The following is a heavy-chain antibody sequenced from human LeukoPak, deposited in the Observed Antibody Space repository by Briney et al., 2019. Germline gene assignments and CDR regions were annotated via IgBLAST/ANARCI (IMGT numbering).Heavy chain of an antibody. CDR3: ERGGGYKSGGAFDI. CDR1: GYTFTSYG. CDR2: ISAYNGNT. V-gene: IGHV1-18*01. Sequence: ASVKVSCKASGYTFTSYGISWVRQAPGQGLEWMGWISAYNGNTNYEQKLQGRVTMTTYKSTSKDYMELRSLSSDDKAVYYCERGGGYKSGGAFDIWGQGTMVTVSS. D-gene: IGHD5-24*01. J-gene: IGHJ3*02.